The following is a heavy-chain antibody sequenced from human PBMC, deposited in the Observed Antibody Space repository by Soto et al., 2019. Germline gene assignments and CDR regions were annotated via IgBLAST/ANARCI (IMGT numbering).Heavy chain of an antibody. V-gene: IGHV3-64*04. CDR1: GFIFSIYA. Sequence: GESLKISCSGSGFIFSIYAIHWVRQAPGKGLEYVSFISIDGSFTSYADAVKGRFTISRDNAKNTLSLQMNSLRAEDTAVYYCAREIYDDYDSSGFDHWGQGTLVTVSS. CDR3: AREIYDDYDSSGFDH. J-gene: IGHJ4*02. CDR2: ISIDGSFT. D-gene: IGHD3-22*01.